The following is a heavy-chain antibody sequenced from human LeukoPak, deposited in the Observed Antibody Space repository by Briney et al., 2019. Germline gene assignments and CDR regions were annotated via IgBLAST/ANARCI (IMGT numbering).Heavy chain of an antibody. Sequence: SVKVSCKASGGTFSSYAISWVRQAPGQGLEWMGGIIPIFGTANYAQKFQGRVTITADESTSTAYMELSSLRSEDTAVYYCARGKDSSSPQGIWYMDVWGEGTTVTVSS. J-gene: IGHJ6*03. CDR3: ARGKDSSSPQGIWYMDV. V-gene: IGHV1-69*13. D-gene: IGHD6-6*01. CDR2: IIPIFGTA. CDR1: GGTFSSYA.